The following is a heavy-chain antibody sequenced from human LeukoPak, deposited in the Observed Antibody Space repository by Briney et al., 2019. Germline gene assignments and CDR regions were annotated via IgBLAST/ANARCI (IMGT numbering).Heavy chain of an antibody. CDR3: ARWAGGHYDY. CDR2: IKQGGSEK. J-gene: IGHJ4*02. V-gene: IGHV3-7*01. Sequence: GGSLRLSCAASGFTFSSYWMSWVRQAPGKGLEWVANIKQGGSEKYYVDSVKGRFTISRDNGKNSMYLQMNSLRAEDTAVYYCARWAGGHYDYWGQGTLVTVSS. D-gene: IGHD1-26*01. CDR1: GFTFSSYW.